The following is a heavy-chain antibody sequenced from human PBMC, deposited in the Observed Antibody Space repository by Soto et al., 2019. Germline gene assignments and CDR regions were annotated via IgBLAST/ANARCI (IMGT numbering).Heavy chain of an antibody. J-gene: IGHJ4*02. CDR1: GFTFSTYG. Sequence: SLRLSCAASGFTFSTYGMHWVRQAPGKGLEWMTVIWYDGSQKYYGDSVNGRFTISRDNSKNTVYLQMNSLRVEDTAVYYCVKDHCGGDCYSEPYFDFWGRGP. V-gene: IGHV3-33*06. D-gene: IGHD2-21*02. CDR3: VKDHCGGDCYSEPYFDF. CDR2: IWYDGSQK.